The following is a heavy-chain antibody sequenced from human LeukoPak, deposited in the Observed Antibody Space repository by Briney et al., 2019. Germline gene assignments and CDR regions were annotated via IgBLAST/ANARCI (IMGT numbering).Heavy chain of an antibody. CDR2: IYTSGST. Sequence: SETLSLTCTVSGGSISSYYWSWIRQPAGKGLEWIGRIYTSGSTNYNPSLKSRVTMSVDTSKNQFSLKLSSVTAADTAVYYCARAPKKANCSSTSCYIQGDAFDIWGQGTMVTVSS. D-gene: IGHD2-2*02. CDR3: ARAPKKANCSSTSCYIQGDAFDI. CDR1: GGSISSYY. J-gene: IGHJ3*02. V-gene: IGHV4-4*07.